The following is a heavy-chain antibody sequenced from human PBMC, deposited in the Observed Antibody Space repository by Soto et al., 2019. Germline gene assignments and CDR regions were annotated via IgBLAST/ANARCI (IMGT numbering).Heavy chain of an antibody. Sequence: LSLTCTVSNGSISNFYWNWIRQSAGKGLEWIGRIHGSGSATYNPSLRSRVTMSVDTSKNQSSLKVNSVTGADTAVYYCARSSHKESWFDPWGQGTLVTVSS. J-gene: IGHJ5*02. CDR1: NGSISNFY. V-gene: IGHV4-4*07. CDR2: IHGSGSA. CDR3: ARSSHKESWFDP. D-gene: IGHD6-13*01.